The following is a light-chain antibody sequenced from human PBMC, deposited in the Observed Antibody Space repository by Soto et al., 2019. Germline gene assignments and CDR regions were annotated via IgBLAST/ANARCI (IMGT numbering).Light chain of an antibody. V-gene: IGKV3-20*01. CDR1: QSITYIY. J-gene: IGKJ1*01. CDR2: DIS. Sequence: EVVLTQSPGTLSLFPGERATLSCRASQSITYIYLAWFQQKPGQPPRPLIYDISNRATGIPDRFSGSGSGTDFTLTISRLEPDDFAVYYCHHYGRSWTFGQGTKVEIK. CDR3: HHYGRSWT.